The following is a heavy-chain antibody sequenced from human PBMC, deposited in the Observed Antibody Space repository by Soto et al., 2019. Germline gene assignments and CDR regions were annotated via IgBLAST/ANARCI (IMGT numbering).Heavy chain of an antibody. J-gene: IGHJ6*02. CDR3: ARDGPIFGVVSRGVMDV. V-gene: IGHV3-53*01. Sequence: EVQLVESGGGLIQPGGSLRLSCAASGFTVSSNYMSWVRQAPGKGLEWVSVIYSGGSTYYADSVKGRFTISRDNSKNTLYLQMDSLGGEDTGVYYCARDGPIFGVVSRGVMDVWGQGTTVTVSS. CDR2: IYSGGST. D-gene: IGHD3-3*01. CDR1: GFTVSSNY.